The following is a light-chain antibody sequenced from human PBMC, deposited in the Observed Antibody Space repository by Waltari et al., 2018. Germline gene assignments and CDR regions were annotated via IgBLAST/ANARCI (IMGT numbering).Light chain of an antibody. CDR2: EVN. CDR1: SSDIGTYKF. CDR3: ISYAGTKKLL. J-gene: IGLJ2*01. V-gene: IGLV2-8*01. Sequence: QSALTQPPSASGSPGQSVTISCSGSSSDIGTYKFVSWYQQHPGKSPKLIIYEVNHRPSGVPDRFSGSKSGNTASLTVSGLLPEDEADYDCISYAGTKKLLFGGVTKLTVL.